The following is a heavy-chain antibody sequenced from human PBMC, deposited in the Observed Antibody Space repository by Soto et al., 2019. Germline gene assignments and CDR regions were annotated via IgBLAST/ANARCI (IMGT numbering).Heavy chain of an antibody. Sequence: GLSLRLSCSASRCTLSNYGRYCLRQPPGKGLDWVALISKDGEKEYSADCLRGCCTISRDNFQNMLYLQMNSLRRHDTAVYYCAQEGYSYDRSGNGKYIDYWGQGTMVTVSS. V-gene: IGHV3-30*18. J-gene: IGHJ4*02. CDR1: RCTLSNYG. CDR3: AQEGYSYDRSGNGKYIDY. D-gene: IGHD3-22*01. CDR2: ISKDGEKE.